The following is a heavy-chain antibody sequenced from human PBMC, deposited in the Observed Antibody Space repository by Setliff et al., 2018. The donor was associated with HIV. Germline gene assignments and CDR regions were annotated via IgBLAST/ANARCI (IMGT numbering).Heavy chain of an antibody. CDR2: TGNKASSDTT. CDR1: GFTFRDHY. J-gene: IGHJ4*02. Sequence: PGGSLRLSCAASGFTFRDHYMDWVRQAPGKGLEWVGRTGNKASSDTTQYAASVKGRFTISRDDSKNSVSLQMNSLKTEDTAMYYCTRSKWGSGFDYWGQGTLVTVSS. V-gene: IGHV3-72*01. CDR3: TRSKWGSGFDY. D-gene: IGHD1-26*01.